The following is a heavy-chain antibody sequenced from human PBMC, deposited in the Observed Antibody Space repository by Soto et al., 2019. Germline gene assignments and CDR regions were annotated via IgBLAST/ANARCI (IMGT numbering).Heavy chain of an antibody. V-gene: IGHV4-34*01. CDR2: INHSGST. J-gene: IGHJ4*02. D-gene: IGHD7-27*01. Sequence: QVQLQQWGAGLLKPSETLSLTCAVYGGSFSGYYWNWVRQPPGKGREWVGEINHSGSTNYTPSLKSRVTISVDTSKNQFSLKLSSVTAADTAVYYCARGWGRIFDYWGQGTLVTVSS. CDR1: GGSFSGYY. CDR3: ARGWGRIFDY.